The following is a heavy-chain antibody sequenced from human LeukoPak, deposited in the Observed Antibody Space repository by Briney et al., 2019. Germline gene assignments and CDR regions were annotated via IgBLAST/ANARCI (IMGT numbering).Heavy chain of an antibody. CDR3: ARPPYGGVDY. Sequence: SGGSLRLSCAASGLTVSSYMSWVRQAPGKGLEWVSVIYTGGSIYYADSVKGRFTISRDKSKNTLYLQMTSLTAEDTAVYYCARPPYGGVDYWGQGTLVTVSS. D-gene: IGHD4-23*01. CDR1: GLTVSSY. V-gene: IGHV3-66*04. J-gene: IGHJ4*02. CDR2: IYTGGSI.